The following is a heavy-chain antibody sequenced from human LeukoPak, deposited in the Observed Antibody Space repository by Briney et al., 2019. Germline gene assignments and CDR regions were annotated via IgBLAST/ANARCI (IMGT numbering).Heavy chain of an antibody. CDR3: AMRYCSGGSCYSSWFDP. V-gene: IGHV1-69*13. CDR2: IIPIFGTA. J-gene: IGHJ5*02. D-gene: IGHD2-15*01. Sequence: SVKVSCKASGGTFSSYAISWVRQAPGQGLEWMGGIIPIFGTANYAQKFQGRATITADESTSTAYMELSSLRSEDTAVYYCAMRYCSGGSCYSSWFDPWGQGTLVTVSS. CDR1: GGTFSSYA.